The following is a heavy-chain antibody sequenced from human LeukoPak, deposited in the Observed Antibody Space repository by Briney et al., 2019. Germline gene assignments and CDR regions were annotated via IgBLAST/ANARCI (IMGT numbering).Heavy chain of an antibody. D-gene: IGHD3-22*01. CDR1: GFTFSSYA. Sequence: GRSLRLSCAASGFTFSSYAMHWVRQAPGKGLEWVAVISYDGSNKYYADSVKGRFTISRDNSKNTLYLQMNSLRAGDTAVYYCARDLTVVVITTVDYWGQGTLVTVSS. CDR2: ISYDGSNK. J-gene: IGHJ4*02. V-gene: IGHV3-30*01. CDR3: ARDLTVVVITTVDY.